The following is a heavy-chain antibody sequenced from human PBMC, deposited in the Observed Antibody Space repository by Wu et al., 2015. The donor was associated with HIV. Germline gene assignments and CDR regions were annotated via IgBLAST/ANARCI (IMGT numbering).Heavy chain of an antibody. V-gene: IGHV1-18*04. D-gene: IGHD1-1*01. CDR3: ARDRDGTSDNWFDP. J-gene: IGHJ5*02. CDR2: ISVYNGNT. CDR1: GYTFIDYF. Sequence: QVRLVQSGTLMKKPGSSVKISCEASGYTFIDYFIHWVRHVPGRGLEWMGWISVYNGNTNYGQKFQGRVIMTTETLMSTAYMELRSLRSDDTAVYYCARDRDGTSDNWFDPWGQGTLVTVSS.